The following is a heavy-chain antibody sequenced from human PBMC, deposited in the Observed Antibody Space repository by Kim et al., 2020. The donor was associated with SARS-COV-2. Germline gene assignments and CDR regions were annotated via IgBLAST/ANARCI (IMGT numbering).Heavy chain of an antibody. V-gene: IGHV3-23*01. Sequence: GGSLRLSCAASGFTFSSYAMSWVRQAPGKGLEWVSAISGSGGSTYYADSVKGRFTISRENSKNTLYLQMNSLRAEDTAVYYCAKGTYSGSYYAQLYYFDYWGQGTLVTVSS. CDR3: AKGTYSGSYYAQLYYFDY. D-gene: IGHD1-26*01. CDR1: GFTFSSYA. J-gene: IGHJ4*02. CDR2: ISGSGGST.